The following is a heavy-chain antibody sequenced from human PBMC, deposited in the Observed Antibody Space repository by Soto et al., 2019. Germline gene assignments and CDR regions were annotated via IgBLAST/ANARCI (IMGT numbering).Heavy chain of an antibody. CDR3: ARDQSRLWYSSSPKLHPMDV. J-gene: IGHJ6*02. D-gene: IGHD6-13*01. Sequence: PGGSLRLSCAASGFTFSSYSMNWVRQAPGKGLEWVSSISSSSSYIYYADSVKGRFTISRDNAKNSLYLQMNSLRAEDTAVYYCARDQSRLWYSSSPKLHPMDVWGQGTTVTVSS. V-gene: IGHV3-21*01. CDR2: ISSSSSYI. CDR1: GFTFSSYS.